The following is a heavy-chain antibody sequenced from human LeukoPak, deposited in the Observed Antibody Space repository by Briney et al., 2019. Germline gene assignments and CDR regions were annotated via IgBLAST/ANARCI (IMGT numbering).Heavy chain of an antibody. V-gene: IGHV4-34*01. CDR3: ARLVAGKDY. Sequence: SETLSLTCAVYGGSFSGYYWSWIRPPPRRGLEWIGEINHSGSTNYNPSLKSRVTISVDTSKNQFSLKLSSVTAADTAVYYCARLVAGKDYWGQGTLVTVSS. J-gene: IGHJ4*02. CDR1: GGSFSGYY. CDR2: INHSGST. D-gene: IGHD6-19*01.